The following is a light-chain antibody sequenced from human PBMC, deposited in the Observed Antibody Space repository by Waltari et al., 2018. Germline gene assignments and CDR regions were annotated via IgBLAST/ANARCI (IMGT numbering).Light chain of an antibody. V-gene: IGKV2-24*01. Sequence: IVMTHTPLSSPVTLGQPASISCRSSQSLRHSDGNTYLSWLQQRPGQPPSLLIYKISNRFSGGPDRFSGSGAGTDFTLKISRVEAEDVGVYFCMQVTQLPLFRYTFGQGTKLEIK. J-gene: IGKJ2*01. CDR1: QSLRHSDGNTY. CDR2: KIS. CDR3: MQVTQLPLFRYT.